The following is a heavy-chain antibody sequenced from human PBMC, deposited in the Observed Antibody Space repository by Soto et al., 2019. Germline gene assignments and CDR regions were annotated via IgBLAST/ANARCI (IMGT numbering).Heavy chain of an antibody. CDR3: ARGRWTQTTADYYLDY. CDR1: GYTFTNYA. J-gene: IGHJ4*02. CDR2: INAGNGHT. V-gene: IGHV1-3*01. D-gene: IGHD1-1*01. Sequence: QVQLVQSGTEVKKPGASVKLSCKASGYTFTNYAIHWVRQAPGQRLEWRVWINAGNGHTKYSQKFQGRVTVTRDPSATTAYMELSSLRSEDTAVYYCARGRWTQTTADYYLDYWGQGTLVTVSS.